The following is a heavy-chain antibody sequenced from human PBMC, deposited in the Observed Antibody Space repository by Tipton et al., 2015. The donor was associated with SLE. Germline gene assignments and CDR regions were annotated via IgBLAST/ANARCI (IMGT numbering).Heavy chain of an antibody. D-gene: IGHD6-6*01. CDR1: GFTVSSNY. Sequence: SLRLSCAASGFTVSSNYMSWVRQAPGKGLEWVANIKQDGSEKYYVDSVKGRFTISRDNAKNSLYLQMNSLRAEDTAVYYCARERETLAALDYWGQGTLVTVSS. V-gene: IGHV3-7*01. CDR2: IKQDGSEK. CDR3: ARERETLAALDY. J-gene: IGHJ4*02.